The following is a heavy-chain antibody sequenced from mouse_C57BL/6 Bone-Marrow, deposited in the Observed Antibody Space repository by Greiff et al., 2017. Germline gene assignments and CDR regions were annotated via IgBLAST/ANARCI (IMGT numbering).Heavy chain of an antibody. CDR1: GYTFTDYE. V-gene: IGHV1-15*01. CDR2: IDPETGGT. Sequence: QVQLQQSGAELVRPGASVTLSCKASGYTFTDYEMHWVKQTPVHGLEWIGAIDPETGGTAYNQKFKGKAILTADKSSSTAYMELRSLTSEDSAVYYCTRGYYGYYCDYWGQGTTLTVSS. CDR3: TRGYYGYYCDY. J-gene: IGHJ2*01. D-gene: IGHD1-1*01.